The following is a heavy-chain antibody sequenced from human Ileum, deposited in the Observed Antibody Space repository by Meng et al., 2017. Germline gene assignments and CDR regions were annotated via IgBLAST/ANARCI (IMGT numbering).Heavy chain of an antibody. J-gene: IGHJ5*02. CDR3: VYFWSGYFT. CDR1: GGSPSVYY. V-gene: IGHV4-34*01. CDR2: SDHFGNT. Sequence: VQLQNGGAGLLKPSWTLALPCAVFGGSPSVYYCNWFRQPPGKGLEWIGGSDHFGNTIHNPSLKGRLTISVDTSKNQISLRLTSVIAADTAVYYCVYFWSGYFTSGQGTLVTVSS. D-gene: IGHD3-3*01.